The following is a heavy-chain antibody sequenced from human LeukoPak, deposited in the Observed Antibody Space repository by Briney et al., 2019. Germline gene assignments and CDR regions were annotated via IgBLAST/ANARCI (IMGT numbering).Heavy chain of an antibody. CDR1: GYSFTSYD. CDR2: MNPNSGNT. V-gene: IGHV1-8*01. Sequence: ASVKVSCKASGYSFTSYDINWVRQANGEGLEWMGWMNPNSGNTGYAQKFQGRFTMTRNTSISTAYMELSSLRSEDTAVYYCARDVRFCSGGSCSYSNCFDPWGQGTLVTVSS. J-gene: IGHJ5*02. D-gene: IGHD2-15*01. CDR3: ARDVRFCSGGSCSYSNCFDP.